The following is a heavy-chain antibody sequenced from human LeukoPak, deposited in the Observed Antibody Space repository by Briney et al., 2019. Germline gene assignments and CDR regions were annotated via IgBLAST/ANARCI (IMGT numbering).Heavy chain of an antibody. CDR2: IYSGGST. CDR3: AKYGSGTYYTGLN. J-gene: IGHJ4*02. D-gene: IGHD3-10*01. V-gene: IGHV3-53*01. CDR1: GFTVSSNY. Sequence: AGGSLRLSCAASGFTVSSNYMSWVRQAPGKGLEWVSVIYSGGSTYYADSVKGRFTISRDNSKNTLYLQMNSLRAEDTAVYYCAKYGSGTYYTGLNWGQGTLVTVSS.